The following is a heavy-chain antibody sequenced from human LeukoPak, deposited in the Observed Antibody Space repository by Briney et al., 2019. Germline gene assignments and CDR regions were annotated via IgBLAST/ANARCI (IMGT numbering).Heavy chain of an antibody. V-gene: IGHV3-21*01. CDR2: ISSSSTYI. CDR1: GFAFSSYS. Sequence: GGSLRLSCAAYGFAFSSYSMNWVRQAPGKGLEWVSTISSSSTYIYYADSVKGRFTISRDNAKNSLYLQMNSLRAEDTAVYYCARDRTPDDYWGQGTLVTVSS. J-gene: IGHJ4*02. CDR3: ARDRTPDDY.